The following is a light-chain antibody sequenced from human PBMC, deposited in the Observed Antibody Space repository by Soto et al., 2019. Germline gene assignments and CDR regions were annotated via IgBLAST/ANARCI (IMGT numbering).Light chain of an antibody. CDR3: QQYGSSSYT. V-gene: IGKV3-20*01. CDR2: GAS. Sequence: EIVLTQSPGTLSLSPGERATLSCRASQSVSSTYLAWYQHKPGQPPRLLIYGASSRATGIPDRFSGSGSGTDFTLTISRLEPEDFAIYYCQQYGSSSYTFGQATKLEIK. J-gene: IGKJ2*01. CDR1: QSVSSTY.